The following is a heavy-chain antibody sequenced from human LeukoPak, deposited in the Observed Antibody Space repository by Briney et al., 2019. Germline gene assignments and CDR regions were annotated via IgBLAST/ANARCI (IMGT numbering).Heavy chain of an antibody. Sequence: ASAKVSCKASGGTFSSYAISWVRQAPGQGLEWMGGIIPIFGTANYAQKFQGRVTITADESTSTAYMGLSSLRSEDTAVYYCAREEGLGYCSSTSCYYLYWGQGTLVTVSS. J-gene: IGHJ4*02. CDR1: GGTFSSYA. CDR2: IIPIFGTA. V-gene: IGHV1-69*13. CDR3: AREEGLGYCSSTSCYYLY. D-gene: IGHD2-2*01.